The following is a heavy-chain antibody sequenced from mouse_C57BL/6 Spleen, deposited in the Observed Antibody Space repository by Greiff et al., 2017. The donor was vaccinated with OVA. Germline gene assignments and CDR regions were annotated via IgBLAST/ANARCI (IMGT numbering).Heavy chain of an antibody. CDR2: IDPETGGT. Sequence: VQMQQSGAELVRPGASVTLSCKASGYTFTDYEMHWVKQTPVHGLEWIGAIDPETGGTAYNQKFKGKAILTADKSSSTAYMELRSLTSEDSAVYYCTSLRSMDYWGQGTSVTVSS. CDR1: GYTFTDYE. J-gene: IGHJ4*01. V-gene: IGHV1-15*01. CDR3: TSLRSMDY.